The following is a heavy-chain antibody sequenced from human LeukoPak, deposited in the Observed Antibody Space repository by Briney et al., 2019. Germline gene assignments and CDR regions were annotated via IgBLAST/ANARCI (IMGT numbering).Heavy chain of an antibody. CDR1: GFTFIKYW. CDR3: ATKQWLAPPPDS. Sequence: GGSLRLSCAASGFTFIKYWMLWVRQAPGKGLESVSRINTDGTVTTYADSVKGRFTVSRDDADNTMFLQMNSVRDEDTAVYYCATKQWLAPPPDSWGQGTPVTVSS. CDR2: INTDGTVT. V-gene: IGHV3-74*01. J-gene: IGHJ4*02. D-gene: IGHD6-19*01.